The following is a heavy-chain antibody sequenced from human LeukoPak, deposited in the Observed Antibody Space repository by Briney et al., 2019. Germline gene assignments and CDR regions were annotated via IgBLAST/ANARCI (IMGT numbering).Heavy chain of an antibody. CDR2: ISWNSGNI. V-gene: IGHV3-9*01. Sequence: GGSLRLSCAASGVTFDDYAMHWVRQAPGKGLEWVSGISWNSGNIGYADSVKGRFTISRDNAKNSLYLQMNSLRAEDTALYYCAKSLGSYYYAFDIWGQGTVVTVSS. J-gene: IGHJ3*02. D-gene: IGHD1-26*01. CDR3: AKSLGSYYYAFDI. CDR1: GVTFDDYA.